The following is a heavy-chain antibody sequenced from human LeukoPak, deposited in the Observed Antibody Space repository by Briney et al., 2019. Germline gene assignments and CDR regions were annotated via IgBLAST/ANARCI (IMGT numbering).Heavy chain of an antibody. CDR1: GFTFSSYS. V-gene: IGHV3-23*01. J-gene: IGHJ4*02. CDR3: AKDRGYYDSSGFDY. Sequence: GGSLRLSCAASGFTFSSYSMNWVRQAPGKGLELVSLISGSGGSTYYADSVKGRFTISRDNSKNTLYLQMNSLRAEDTAVFYCAKDRGYYDSSGFDYWGQGTLVTVSS. CDR2: ISGSGGST. D-gene: IGHD3-22*01.